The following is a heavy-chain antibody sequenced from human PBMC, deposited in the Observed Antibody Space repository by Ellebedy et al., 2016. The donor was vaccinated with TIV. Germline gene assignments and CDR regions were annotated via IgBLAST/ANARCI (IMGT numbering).Heavy chain of an antibody. J-gene: IGHJ6*02. D-gene: IGHD2-2*01. CDR3: ARYRSGIVVVPAHYGRDV. V-gene: IGHV4-39*01. CDR1: GGSISGTYTSYY. CDR2: ISHSWRT. Sequence: SETLSLTXNVSGGSISGTYTSYYWGCVRQPPGKGLVWIGSISHSWRTHYNPSLKSRVTISVDTSKNQFSLKLSSVTAADTAVYYCARYRSGIVVVPAHYGRDVWGQGTTVTVSS.